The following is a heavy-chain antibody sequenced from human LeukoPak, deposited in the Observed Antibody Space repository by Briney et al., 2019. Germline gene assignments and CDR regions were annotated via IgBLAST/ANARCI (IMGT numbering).Heavy chain of an antibody. Sequence: PSETLSLTCTVSGGSISSYYWSWIRQPPGKGLEWIGYIYYSGSTNYNPSPKSRVTISVDTSKNQFSPKLSSVTAADTAVYYCARVRWNDRCVWFDPWGQGTLVTVSS. D-gene: IGHD1-1*01. CDR2: IYYSGST. V-gene: IGHV4-59*01. CDR3: ARVRWNDRCVWFDP. J-gene: IGHJ5*02. CDR1: GGSISSYY.